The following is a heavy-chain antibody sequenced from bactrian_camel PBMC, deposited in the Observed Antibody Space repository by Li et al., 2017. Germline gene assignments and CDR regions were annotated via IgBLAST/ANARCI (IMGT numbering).Heavy chain of an antibody. V-gene: IGHV3S6*01. D-gene: IGHD6*01. CDR1: GFTSSTVS. J-gene: IGHJ4*01. Sequence: VQLVESGGGLVQPGGSLRLSCAASGFTSSTVSMDWVRQAPGKGLEWVAHIRSDGSPTYYIDSVKGRCTIARDNTKNTVYLQMISLESEDTALYYCAAGPWYTDEYKYWGQGTQVTVS. CDR3: AAGPWYTDEYKY. CDR2: IRSDGSPT.